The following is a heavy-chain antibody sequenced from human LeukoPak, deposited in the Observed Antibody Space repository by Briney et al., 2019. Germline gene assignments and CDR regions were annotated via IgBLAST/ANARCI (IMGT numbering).Heavy chain of an antibody. CDR3: ARGVTLYYYYMDV. J-gene: IGHJ6*03. CDR1: GGTFSSYA. V-gene: IGHV1-2*02. CDR2: INPNSGGS. Sequence: ASVKVSCKASGGTFSSYAISWVRQAPGQGLEWMGWINPNSGGSNYAQKFRGRVTMTRDTSISTAYMELSRLRSDDTAVYYCARGVTLYYYYMDVWGKGTTVTVSS. D-gene: IGHD5/OR15-5a*01.